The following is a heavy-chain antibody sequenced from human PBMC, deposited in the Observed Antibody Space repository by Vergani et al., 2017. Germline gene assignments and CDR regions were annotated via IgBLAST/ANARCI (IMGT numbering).Heavy chain of an antibody. D-gene: IGHD5-12*01. CDR3: ARDLTRYSTASRRYFDY. CDR2: ISSGSSYI. J-gene: IGHJ4*02. V-gene: IGHV3-21*01. CDR1: GFTFGSYS. Sequence: VQLVESGGGLVKPGGSLRLSCAASGFTFGSYSMIWVRQAPGKGLEWVSSISSGSSYIYYADSVKGRFTISRDNAKNSLYLQMNSLRAEDTAVYYCARDLTRYSTASRRYFDYWGQGTLVTVSS.